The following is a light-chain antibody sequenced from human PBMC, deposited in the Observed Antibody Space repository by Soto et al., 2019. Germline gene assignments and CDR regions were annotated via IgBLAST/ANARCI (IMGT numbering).Light chain of an antibody. V-gene: IGKV1-39*01. Sequence: DIQMTQSPSSLSASVGDGVTITCRASQSISSYLNWYQQKPGKAPKLLIYAASSLQSGVPSRFSGSGSGTDFTLTISSLQPEDFATYYCQQSYSTPVTFGQGTKVEI. CDR2: AAS. CDR3: QQSYSTPVT. CDR1: QSISSY. J-gene: IGKJ1*01.